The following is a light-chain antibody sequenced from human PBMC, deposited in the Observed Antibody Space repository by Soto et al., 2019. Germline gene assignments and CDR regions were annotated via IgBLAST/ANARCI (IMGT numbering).Light chain of an antibody. CDR3: QQYESLPFT. Sequence: DIQMTQSPSSLSASVGDRVTITCRASQDIKNDLNWWQQKPGKVPQLLIYDASNLETGVPSKFSGSGSGTYFTFTINSLQPEDIGTYYCQQYESLPFTFGPGTKVGIK. CDR2: DAS. J-gene: IGKJ3*01. V-gene: IGKV1-33*01. CDR1: QDIKND.